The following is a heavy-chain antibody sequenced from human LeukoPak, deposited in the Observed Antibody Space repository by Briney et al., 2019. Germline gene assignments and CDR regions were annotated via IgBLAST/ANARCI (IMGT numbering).Heavy chain of an antibody. J-gene: IGHJ4*02. CDR2: IKQDGSQR. V-gene: IGHV3-7*01. CDR1: GFTFSDYW. Sequence: GGSLRLSCTASGFTFSDYWMTWARQAPGKGPEWVANIKQDGSQRYYVDSVRGRFTISRDNAKNSLFLQMNGLRAEDTAVYYCARRGGSSSRRSPIDYWGQGTLVTVSS. CDR3: ARRGGSSSRRSPIDY. D-gene: IGHD6-6*01.